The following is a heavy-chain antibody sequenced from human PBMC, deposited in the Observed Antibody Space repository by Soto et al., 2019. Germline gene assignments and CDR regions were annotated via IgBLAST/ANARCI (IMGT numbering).Heavy chain of an antibody. CDR2: FRTSGDGGTT. Sequence: PGGSLRLSCAASGFTFSSYSMSWVRQAPGKGLEWVSGFRTSGDGGTTYYADSVKGRFTTIRDTSKNTVYLQMNSLRADDTAMYYCARDPSTTGYYGLDVWGQGTTVTVSS. CDR3: ARDPSTTGYYGLDV. CDR1: GFTFSSYS. V-gene: IGHV3-23*01. J-gene: IGHJ6*02.